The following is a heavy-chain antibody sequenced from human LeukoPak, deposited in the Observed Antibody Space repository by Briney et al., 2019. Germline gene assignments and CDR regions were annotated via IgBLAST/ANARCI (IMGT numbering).Heavy chain of an antibody. CDR2: ISSSGSTI. CDR1: GFTFSDYY. D-gene: IGHD4-17*01. Sequence: PGGSLRLSCAASGFTFSDYYMSWIRQAPGKGLEWVSYISSSGSTIYYADSVKGRFTISRDNAKNSLYLQMNSLRAEDTAVYYCARMTTVTSSWFDPWGQGTLVTVSS. V-gene: IGHV3-11*01. CDR3: ARMTTVTSSWFDP. J-gene: IGHJ5*02.